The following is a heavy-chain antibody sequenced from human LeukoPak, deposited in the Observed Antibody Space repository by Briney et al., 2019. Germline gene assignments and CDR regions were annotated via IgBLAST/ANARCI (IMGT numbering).Heavy chain of an antibody. CDR1: GFPFSNSW. J-gene: IGHJ4*02. Sequence: GGSLRLSCAASGFPFSNSWMSWVRQAPGKGLEWVANIKEDGSEKSYVDSVKGRFTISRDNTKNSLYLQMNSLRVDDTAIYYCARGPYWGRGTLVTVS. CDR3: ARGPY. V-gene: IGHV3-7*01. CDR2: IKEDGSEK.